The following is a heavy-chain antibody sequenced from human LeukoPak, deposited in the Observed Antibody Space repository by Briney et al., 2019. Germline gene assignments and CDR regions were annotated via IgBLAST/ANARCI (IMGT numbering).Heavy chain of an antibody. V-gene: IGHV3-66*02. CDR1: GFTFSNYE. D-gene: IGHD2-2*02. CDR2: IYSGGST. CDR3: ASLLKGCSSTSCYRSLDY. J-gene: IGHJ4*02. Sequence: PGGSLRLSCAASGFTFSNYEMNWVRQAPGKGLEWVSVIYSGGSTYYADSVKGRFTISRDNSKNTLYLQMNSLRAEDTAVYYCASLLKGCSSTSCYRSLDYWGQGTLVTVSS.